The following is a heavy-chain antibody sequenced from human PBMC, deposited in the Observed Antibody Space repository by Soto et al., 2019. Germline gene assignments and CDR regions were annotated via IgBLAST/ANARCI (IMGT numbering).Heavy chain of an antibody. V-gene: IGHV3-30*18. Sequence: PGGSLRLSCAASGFTFSSYGMHWVRQAPGKGLEWVAVISYDGSNKYYADSVKGRFTISRDNSKNTLYLQMNSLRAEDTAVYYCAKDRSPRLAVVPMHYYGMAVWGQGTTVTVSS. CDR2: ISYDGSNK. D-gene: IGHD3-3*02. J-gene: IGHJ6*02. CDR1: GFTFSSYG. CDR3: AKDRSPRLAVVPMHYYGMAV.